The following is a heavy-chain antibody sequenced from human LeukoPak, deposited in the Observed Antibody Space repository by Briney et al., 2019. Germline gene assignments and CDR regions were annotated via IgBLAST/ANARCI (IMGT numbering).Heavy chain of an antibody. CDR1: GFTFSDYY. CDR3: ARGWNSVDY. D-gene: IGHD1-7*01. V-gene: IGHV3-11*04. Sequence: GGSLRLTCAASGFTFSDYYVSWIRQAPGKGLEWVSYTSNSGHTIYYADSVKGRFTISRDSAKNSLYLQMNSLRAEDTAIYYCARGWNSVDYWGQGTLVTVSS. J-gene: IGHJ4*02. CDR2: TSNSGHTI.